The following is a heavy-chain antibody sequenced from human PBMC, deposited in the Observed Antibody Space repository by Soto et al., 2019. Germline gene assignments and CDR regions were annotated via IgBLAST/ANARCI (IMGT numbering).Heavy chain of an antibody. J-gene: IGHJ4*02. Sequence: EVQLLESGGGLVQPGGSLRLSCAASGFTFSTSGMLWVRQPPGKGLEWVSAIGPNPANTKYTDSVKGRFTISRDNSKNTVFLQMSTLRAEDTALYYCATARHCSSDACPAAEWGQGTLITVSS. D-gene: IGHD2-2*01. CDR2: IGPNPANT. V-gene: IGHV3-23*01. CDR1: GFTFSTSG. CDR3: ATARHCSSDACPAAE.